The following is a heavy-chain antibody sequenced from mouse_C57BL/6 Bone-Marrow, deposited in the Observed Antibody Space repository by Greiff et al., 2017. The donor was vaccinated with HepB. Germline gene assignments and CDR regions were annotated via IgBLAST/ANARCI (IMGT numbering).Heavy chain of an antibody. CDR2: INPSSGYT. J-gene: IGHJ4*01. Sequence: LLESGAELARPGASVKMSCKASGYTFTSYTMHWVKQRPGQGLEWIGYINPSSGYTKYNQKFKDKATLTADKSSSTAYMQLSSLTSEDSAVYYCARTSDYYGSRYYAMDYWGQGTSVTVSS. CDR1: GYTFTSYT. CDR3: ARTSDYYGSRYYAMDY. V-gene: IGHV1-4*01. D-gene: IGHD1-1*01.